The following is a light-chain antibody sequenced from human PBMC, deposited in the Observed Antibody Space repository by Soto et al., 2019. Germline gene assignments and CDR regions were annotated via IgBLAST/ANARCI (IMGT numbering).Light chain of an antibody. V-gene: IGKV3-20*01. CDR2: GAS. CDR3: QQYGSSTLT. J-gene: IGKJ1*01. CDR1: QSVSRSY. Sequence: EIVLTQSPGTLSLSPGERATLSCRGSQSVSRSYLAWYQQKRGQAPRVXIYGASRRDTGIRDRFSGSGSGTEFTLTISRLEPEDFAVYYCQQYGSSTLTFGQGTKVDI.